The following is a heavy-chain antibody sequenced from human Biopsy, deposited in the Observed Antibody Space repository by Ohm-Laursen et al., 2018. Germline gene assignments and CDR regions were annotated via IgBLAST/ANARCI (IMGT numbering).Heavy chain of an antibody. V-gene: IGHV4-61*01. J-gene: IGHJ4*02. CDR2: ISNIGST. CDR3: ARESALAGDFDS. Sequence: TLSLTCTVSGASVTSGSYYWSWIRQPPGKGLEWLGYISNIGSTNYNPSLKSRVTISVDTSKNHFSLKLTSVTAADTAVYYCARESALAGDFDSWDQGTLVTVSS. CDR1: GASVTSGSYY. D-gene: IGHD6-19*01.